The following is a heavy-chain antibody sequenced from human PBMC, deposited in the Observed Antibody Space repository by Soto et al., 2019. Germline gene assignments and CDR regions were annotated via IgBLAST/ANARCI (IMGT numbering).Heavy chain of an antibody. D-gene: IGHD3-22*01. Sequence: SVKVSCKASGGTFSSYAISWVRQAPGQGLEWMGGIIPIFGTANYAQKFQGRVTITADESTSTAYMELSSLRSEDTAVYYCARGYYDSSGYLEVDYYGMDVWGQGTTVIVSS. J-gene: IGHJ6*02. V-gene: IGHV1-69*13. CDR1: GGTFSSYA. CDR3: ARGYYDSSGYLEVDYYGMDV. CDR2: IIPIFGTA.